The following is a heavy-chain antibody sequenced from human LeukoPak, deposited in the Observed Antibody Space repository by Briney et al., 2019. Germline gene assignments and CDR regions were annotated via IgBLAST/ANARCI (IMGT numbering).Heavy chain of an antibody. CDR2: INHSGST. CDR3: ARNWGWNYYYYMDV. V-gene: IGHV4-34*01. Sequence: PSETLSLTCAVYGGSFSGYYWRWIRQPPGKGLEWIGEINHSGSTNYNPSLKSRVTISVDTSKNQFSLKLSSVAAADTAVYYCARNWGWNYYYYMDVWGKGTTVTVSS. CDR1: GGSFSGYY. J-gene: IGHJ6*03. D-gene: IGHD7-27*01.